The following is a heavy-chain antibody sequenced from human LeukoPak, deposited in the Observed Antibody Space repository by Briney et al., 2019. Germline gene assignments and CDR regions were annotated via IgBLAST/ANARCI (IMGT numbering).Heavy chain of an antibody. CDR2: ISPTGSTT. V-gene: IGHV3-74*01. D-gene: IGHD6-6*01. CDR3: ARGPNSNWSGLDF. J-gene: IGHJ4*02. CDR1: GFTFTTYW. Sequence: GGSLRLSCAASGFTFTTYWMHWARQLPGKGLVWVSRISPTGSTTSYADSVKGRFTVSRDNAKNTLYLQVNNLRAEDTAVYYCARGPNSNWSGLDFWGQGTLLTVSS.